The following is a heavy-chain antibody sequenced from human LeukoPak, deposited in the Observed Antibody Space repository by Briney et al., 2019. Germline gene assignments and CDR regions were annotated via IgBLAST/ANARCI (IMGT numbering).Heavy chain of an antibody. CDR1: GYSFSSYY. CDR2: INPSGGST. D-gene: IGHD1/OR15-1a*01. V-gene: IGHV1-46*01. Sequence: GSVRLYCKASGYSFSSYYMHWVRQAPGQGLEWMGIINPSGGSTTYAQKFRDRVTMTRDTSTTTVYMELSSLKSEDTAVYYCARWTGTTGLDYWGRGTLDSVPS. J-gene: IGHJ4*02. CDR3: ARWTGTTGLDY.